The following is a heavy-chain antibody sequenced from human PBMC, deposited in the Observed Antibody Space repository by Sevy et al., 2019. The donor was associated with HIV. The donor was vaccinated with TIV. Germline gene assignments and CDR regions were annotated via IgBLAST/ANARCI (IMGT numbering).Heavy chain of an antibody. J-gene: IGHJ6*02. CDR2: ISWNSGSI. CDR3: AKDRGGATQDYYYYGMDV. Sequence: GGSLRLSCAASGFTFDDYAMHWVRQAPGKGLEWVSGISWNSGSIGYADYVKGRFTISRDNAKNSLYLQMNSLRAEDTALYYCAKDRGGATQDYYYYGMDVWGQGTTVTVSS. CDR1: GFTFDDYA. D-gene: IGHD2-15*01. V-gene: IGHV3-9*01.